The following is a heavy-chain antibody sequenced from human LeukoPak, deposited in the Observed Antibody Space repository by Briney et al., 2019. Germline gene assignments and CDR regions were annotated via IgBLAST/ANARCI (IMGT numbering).Heavy chain of an antibody. CDR2: IYPGDSDT. V-gene: IGHV5-51*01. D-gene: IGHD3-22*01. CDR3: ARGGDSSGYYYDYFDY. CDR1: GYSFTSYW. Sequence: GESLQISCKGSGYSFTSYWIGRVRQMPGKGLEWMGIIYPGDSDTRYSPSFQGQVTISADKSISTAYLQWSSLKASDTAMYYCARGGDSSGYYYDYFDYWGQGTLVTVSS. J-gene: IGHJ4*02.